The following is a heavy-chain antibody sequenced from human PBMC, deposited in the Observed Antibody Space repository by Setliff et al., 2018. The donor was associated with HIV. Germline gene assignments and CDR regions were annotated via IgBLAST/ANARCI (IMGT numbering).Heavy chain of an antibody. CDR2: IIPILGVP. CDR1: GGPFTSSS. D-gene: IGHD3-22*01. J-gene: IGHJ4*02. V-gene: IGHV1-69*02. Sequence: SVKVSCKTSGGPFTSSSIGWVRQAPGQGLEWMGRIIPILGVPRYEQKFQGRVTITADKSTSTSYMQLSSLRSEDTAVNFCARGWDYDSSGYYLTWGQGSLVTVSS. CDR3: ARGWDYDSSGYYLT.